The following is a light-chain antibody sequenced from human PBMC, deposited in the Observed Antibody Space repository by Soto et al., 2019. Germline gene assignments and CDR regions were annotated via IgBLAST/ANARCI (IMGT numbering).Light chain of an antibody. CDR1: QSVSSSY. CDR3: QHYGSSPRK. CDR2: GAS. Sequence: EIELTQSPGTLSLSPGERATLSCRASQSVSSSYLAWYQQRPGQAPRLLIYGASSRATGITDRFSGSGSGTDFTLTISRLEPEDFAVYFCQHYGSSPRKFGQGTKVEVK. V-gene: IGKV3-20*01. J-gene: IGKJ1*01.